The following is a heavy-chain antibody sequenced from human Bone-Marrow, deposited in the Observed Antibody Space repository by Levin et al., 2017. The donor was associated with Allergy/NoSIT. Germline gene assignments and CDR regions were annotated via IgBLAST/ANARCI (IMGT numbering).Heavy chain of an antibody. CDR2: ISYDGRNQ. Sequence: GESLKISCAASGFTFSAYAMHWVRQAPGKGLEGVAVISYDGRNQYYGDSVKGRFTISRDNSKNTVYLQMDSLRAEDTAVYYCAKERGASNWNLENDYWGQGTLVTVSS. V-gene: IGHV3-30*18. D-gene: IGHD1-20*01. J-gene: IGHJ4*02. CDR3: AKERGASNWNLENDY. CDR1: GFTFSAYA.